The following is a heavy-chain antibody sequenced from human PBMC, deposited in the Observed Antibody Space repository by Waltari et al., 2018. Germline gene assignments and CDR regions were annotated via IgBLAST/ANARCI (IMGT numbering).Heavy chain of an antibody. CDR2: IYTSGST. CDR3: ARGTAGSRRFGEMDPGGMDV. J-gene: IGHJ6*02. CDR1: GGSISSGSYY. V-gene: IGHV4-61*02. Sequence: QVQLQESGPGLVKPSQTLSLTCTVSGGSISSGSYYWSWIRPPAGKGLEWIGRIYTSGSTNYNPSRKSRVTISVDTSKNQFSLKLSSVTAADTAVYYCARGTAGSRRFGEMDPGGMDVWGQGTTVTVSS. D-gene: IGHD3-10*01.